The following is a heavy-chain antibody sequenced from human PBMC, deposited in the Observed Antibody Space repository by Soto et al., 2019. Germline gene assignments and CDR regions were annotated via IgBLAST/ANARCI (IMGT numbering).Heavy chain of an antibody. CDR2: INAGNGNT. Sequence: ASVKVSCKASGYTFTSYAMHWVRQAPGQRLEWMGWINAGNGNTRYSQKFQGRVTITRDTSASTAYMELSSLRFEDTAVYFCATAIADDAFDIWGRGTMVTVSS. J-gene: IGHJ3*02. CDR1: GYTFTSYA. CDR3: ATAIADDAFDI. D-gene: IGHD2-2*01. V-gene: IGHV1-3*01.